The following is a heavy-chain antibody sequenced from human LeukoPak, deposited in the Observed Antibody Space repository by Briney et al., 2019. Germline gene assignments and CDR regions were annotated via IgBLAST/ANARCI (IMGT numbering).Heavy chain of an antibody. J-gene: IGHJ6*03. CDR2: ISSSSSYI. D-gene: IGHD1-26*01. CDR3: ARDPYSGGYGDDYYYYMDV. Sequence: GGSLRLSCAASGFTFSSYSMSWVRQAPGKGLEWVSSISSSSSYIYYVDSVKGRFTISRDNAKNSLYLQMNSLRAEDTAVYYCARDPYSGGYGDDYYYYMDVWGKGATVTISS. V-gene: IGHV3-21*01. CDR1: GFTFSSYS.